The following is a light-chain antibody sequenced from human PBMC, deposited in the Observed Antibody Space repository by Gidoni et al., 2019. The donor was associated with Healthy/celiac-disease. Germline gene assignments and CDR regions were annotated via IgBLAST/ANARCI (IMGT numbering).Light chain of an antibody. CDR2: AAS. V-gene: IGKV1-39*01. J-gene: IGKJ3*01. CDR1: QSISSY. Sequence: DIQMTQSPSSLSASVGDRVTITCRASQSISSYLNWYQQKPGKAPKLLIYAASSLQSGVPSRVSGSGSGKDFTLTISSLQHEDFATYYCQQSYSTPQFTFGPGTKVDIK. CDR3: QQSYSTPQFT.